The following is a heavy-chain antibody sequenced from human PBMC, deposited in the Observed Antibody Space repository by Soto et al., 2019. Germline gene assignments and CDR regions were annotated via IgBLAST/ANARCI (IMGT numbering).Heavy chain of an antibody. V-gene: IGHV1-3*05. CDR1: GYTFTSYA. D-gene: IGHD6-6*01. CDR2: INAGNGNT. Sequence: QVQLVQSGAEEKKPGASVKVSCKASGYTFTSYAMHWVRQAPGQRLEWMGWINAGNGNTKYSQKFQGRVTITRDTSASTAYMELSSLRSEDTAVYYCAREGGGYGEQLVQYYGMDVWGQGTTVTVSS. J-gene: IGHJ6*02. CDR3: AREGGGYGEQLVQYYGMDV.